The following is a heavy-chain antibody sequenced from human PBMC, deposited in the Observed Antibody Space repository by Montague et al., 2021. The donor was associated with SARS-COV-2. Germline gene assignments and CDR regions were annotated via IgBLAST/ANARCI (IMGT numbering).Heavy chain of an antibody. V-gene: IGHV4-39*07. Sequence: SETLSLTCTVSVGSISSSSYYWGWIRQPPGKGLEWIGSIYYSGSTYYNPSLKSRVTISVDTSKNQFSLKLSSVTAADTAVYYCARDGGTVTTFLGVGYVRGGLNWFDPWGQGTLVTVSS. CDR3: ARDGGTVTTFLGVGYVRGGLNWFDP. CDR1: VGSISSSSYY. CDR2: IYYSGST. D-gene: IGHD4-17*01. J-gene: IGHJ5*02.